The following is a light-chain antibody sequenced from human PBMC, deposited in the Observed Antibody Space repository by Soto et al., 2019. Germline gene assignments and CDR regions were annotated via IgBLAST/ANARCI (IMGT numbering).Light chain of an antibody. J-gene: IGKJ1*01. V-gene: IGKV3-20*01. CDR1: QSVTSNY. Sequence: EIVLTQSPGTLSLSPGERATLSCRASQSVTSNYLAWYQQKPGQAPRILIFAASSRATGIPDRFSGSGSGTDFTLTISRLEPEDFAVYYCQQYGSSRTFGQGTKVDI. CDR2: AAS. CDR3: QQYGSSRT.